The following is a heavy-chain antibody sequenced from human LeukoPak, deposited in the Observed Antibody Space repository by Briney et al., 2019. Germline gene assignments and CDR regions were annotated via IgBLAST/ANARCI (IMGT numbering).Heavy chain of an antibody. CDR1: GFTFSSYG. CDR2: IWYDGSNK. D-gene: IGHD6-13*01. CDR3: GKEFSSSWLF. Sequence: GGSLRLSCAASGFTFSSYGMHWVRQAPGKGLEWVAVIWYDGSNKYYADSVKGRFTISRDNSKNTLYLQMNSLRAEDTAVYYCGKEFSSSWLFWGQGTLVTVSS. V-gene: IGHV3-33*06. J-gene: IGHJ4*02.